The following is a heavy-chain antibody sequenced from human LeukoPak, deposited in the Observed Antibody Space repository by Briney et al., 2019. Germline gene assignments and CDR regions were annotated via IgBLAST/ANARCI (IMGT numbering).Heavy chain of an antibody. CDR3: TRLLADSSGPRRYYYYMDV. CDR2: IRDKANNYAT. D-gene: IGHD6-19*01. V-gene: IGHV3-73*01. CDR1: GFTFSASS. Sequence: QSGGSLRLSCAASGFTFSASSIHWVRQASGQGREWIGCIRDKANNYATTYAASVKGRFTISRDDSKSTAYLLMNSPRADDTAMYYCTRLLADSSGPRRYYYYMDVWGNGNTVTLSS. J-gene: IGHJ6*03.